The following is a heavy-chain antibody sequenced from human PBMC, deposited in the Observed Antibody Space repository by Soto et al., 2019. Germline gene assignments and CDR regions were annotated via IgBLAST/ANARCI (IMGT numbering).Heavy chain of an antibody. Sequence: GGSLRLSCEVSGFIFSNYYMSWIRQAPGKGLEWVSYISSSGSTIYHEDSVKGRFSISRNNAKNSLCLHMNGLRAEDTAVYDCAWESYSRSYLWGQGTLVTVSS. CDR3: AWESYSRSYL. D-gene: IGHD6-6*01. CDR2: ISSSGSTI. J-gene: IGHJ4*02. V-gene: IGHV3-11*01. CDR1: GFIFSNYY.